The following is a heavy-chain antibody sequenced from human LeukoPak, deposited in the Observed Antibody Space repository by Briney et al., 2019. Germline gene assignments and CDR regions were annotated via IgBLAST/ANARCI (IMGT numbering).Heavy chain of an antibody. CDR3: AREKDNSGWKNWIDP. D-gene: IGHD6-19*01. CDR1: GYSFTSYY. V-gene: IGHV1-46*01. J-gene: IGHJ5*02. CDR2: INPNGGST. Sequence: VSVKVSCKASGYSFTSYYMHWVRQAPGQGLEWMGIINPNGGSTSYAQKFRGRVTMTRDTSTSTVYMELSSLKSEDTAVYYCAREKDNSGWKNWIDPWGEGTLVTVSS.